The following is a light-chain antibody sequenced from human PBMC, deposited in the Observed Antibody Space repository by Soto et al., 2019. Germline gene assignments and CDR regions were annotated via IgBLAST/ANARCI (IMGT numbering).Light chain of an antibody. V-gene: IGKV1-5*01. CDR1: QSIRYY. Sequence: DIQLTQSPPTLSASVGDRVTITCRASQSIRYYLAWYQQMPGKAPKLLIYGASSLQSGVPSRFSGSGSATEFTLTISSLQPDDFAAYFCQHHNSYSQTFGQGTKVEIK. J-gene: IGKJ1*01. CDR2: GAS. CDR3: QHHNSYSQT.